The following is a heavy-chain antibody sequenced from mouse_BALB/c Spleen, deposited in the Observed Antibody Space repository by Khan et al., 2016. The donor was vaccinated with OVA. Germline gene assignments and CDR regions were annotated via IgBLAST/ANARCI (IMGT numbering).Heavy chain of an antibody. CDR2: ISSGGST. J-gene: IGHJ4*01. D-gene: IGHD2-1*01. CDR3: ARGYGNFVKPSYAMDY. CDR1: GFTFSNYA. V-gene: IGHV5-6-5*01. Sequence: EVQVVESGGGLVKPGGSLKLSCAASGFTFSNYAMSWVRQTPEKRLEWVASISSGGSTYYPDSVKGRFTISRDNARNILYLQMSSLRSEDTAMYNWARGYGNFVKPSYAMDYWGQGTSVTVSS.